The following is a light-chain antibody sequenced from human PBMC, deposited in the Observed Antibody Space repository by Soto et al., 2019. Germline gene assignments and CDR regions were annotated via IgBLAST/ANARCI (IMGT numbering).Light chain of an antibody. J-gene: IGLJ2*01. CDR1: SSNIGSHT. V-gene: IGLV1-44*01. Sequence: QSVLTQPPSASGTPGQRVTISCSGSSSNIGSHTVNWYQQLPGTAPQLLIYTNNQRPSGVPDRFSGSKSGTSASLAISGLQSEDEADYYCAAWDDSLNGPGFGGGTQLTVL. CDR3: AAWDDSLNGPG. CDR2: TNN.